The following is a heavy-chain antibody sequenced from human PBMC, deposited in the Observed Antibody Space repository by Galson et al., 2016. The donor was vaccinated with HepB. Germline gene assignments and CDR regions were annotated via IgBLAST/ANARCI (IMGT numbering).Heavy chain of an antibody. Sequence: QSGAEVKKPGESLKISCKGSRNTFTDHWIGWVRQRPGKGLEWMGIIYPGDSGTRYSPSFQGQVTISADKSSRYAYLQWSSLKASDTAMYFCVRRGVGYDFDLWGQRTLVTVSS. CDR1: RNTFTDHW. CDR2: IYPGDSGT. CDR3: VRRGVGYDFDL. J-gene: IGHJ4*02. D-gene: IGHD5-24*01. V-gene: IGHV5-51*01.